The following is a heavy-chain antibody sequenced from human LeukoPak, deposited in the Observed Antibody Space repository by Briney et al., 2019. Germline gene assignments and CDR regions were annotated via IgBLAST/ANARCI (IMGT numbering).Heavy chain of an antibody. D-gene: IGHD3-16*02. CDR2: ISSDGSNR. CDR3: AATYRSGLFDY. CDR1: GLTFRNFA. J-gene: IGHJ4*02. Sequence: PGRSLRLSCTASGLTFRNFAMQWVRQAPGKGLEWVTVISSDGSNRFYTDSVKGRFTISRDNAKNSLYLQMNSLRAEDTAVYYCAATYRSGLFDYWGQGTLVTVSS. V-gene: IGHV3-30-3*01.